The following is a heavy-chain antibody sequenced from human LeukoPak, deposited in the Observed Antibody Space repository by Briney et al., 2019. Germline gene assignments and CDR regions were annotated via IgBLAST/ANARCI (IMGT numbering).Heavy chain of an antibody. CDR1: GYTFTSHH. V-gene: IGHV1-8*01. CDR2: MNPNSGNT. J-gene: IGHJ4*02. D-gene: IGHD6-19*01. Sequence: ASVKVSCKASGYTFTSHHINWVRQAAGQGLEWMGWMNPNSGNTGYAQKFQGRVTMTRNTSISTAYMELSSLRSEDTAVYYCARVVVAGPRAFDYWGQGTLVTVSS. CDR3: ARVVVAGPRAFDY.